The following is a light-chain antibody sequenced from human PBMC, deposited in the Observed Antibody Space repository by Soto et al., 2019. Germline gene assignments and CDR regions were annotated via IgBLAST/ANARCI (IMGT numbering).Light chain of an antibody. J-gene: IGLJ3*02. Sequence: QSALTQPASVSGSPGQSITISCTGTSSDVGGYDYVSWYQQHPGKVPKLMMFDVTNRPSGVSYRFSGSKSGNTASLTISGLQAEDEADYYCSSYTSRNTVLFGGGTKVTVL. CDR1: SSDVGGYDY. CDR2: DVT. CDR3: SSYTSRNTVL. V-gene: IGLV2-14*01.